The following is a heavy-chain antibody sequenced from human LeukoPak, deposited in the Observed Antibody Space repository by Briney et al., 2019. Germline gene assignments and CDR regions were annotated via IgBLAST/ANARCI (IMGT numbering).Heavy chain of an antibody. CDR2: IYYSGST. J-gene: IGHJ5*02. Sequence: PSQTPSLTCTVSGGPISSCHYYWSLIRQPPGKGLEWIGYIYYSGSTYYNPSLKSRVTISVDTSKNQFSLKLSSVTAADTAVYYCARGLGYCSSTSCYFYWFDPWGQGTLVTVSS. D-gene: IGHD2-2*03. CDR3: ARGLGYCSSTSCYFYWFDP. CDR1: GGPISSCHYY. V-gene: IGHV4-30-4*08.